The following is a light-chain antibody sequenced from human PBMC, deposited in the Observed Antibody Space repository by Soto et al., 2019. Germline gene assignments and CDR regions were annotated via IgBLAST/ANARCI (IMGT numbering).Light chain of an antibody. Sequence: SYELPQPPSVSVAPGQTARITCGGNNIGSKSVHWYQQKPGQAPVLVVYDDSDRPSGIPERFSGSNSGNTATLTISRVEAGDEADYYCQVWDSTSDHYVSGNGTKVT. CDR2: DDS. CDR1: NIGSKS. J-gene: IGLJ1*01. V-gene: IGLV3-21*02. CDR3: QVWDSTSDHYV.